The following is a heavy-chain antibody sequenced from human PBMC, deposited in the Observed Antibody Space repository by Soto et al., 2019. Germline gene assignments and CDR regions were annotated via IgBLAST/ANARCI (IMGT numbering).Heavy chain of an antibody. D-gene: IGHD2-2*01. Sequence: PGESLKISCKGSGYSFTSYWIGWVRQMPGKGLEWMGIIYPGDSDTRYSPSFQGQVTISADKSISTAYLQWGSLKASDTAMYYCAREKKHQSLGGRFGMDVWGQGTTVTVSS. CDR3: AREKKHQSLGGRFGMDV. V-gene: IGHV5-51*01. CDR2: IYPGDSDT. J-gene: IGHJ6*02. CDR1: GYSFTSYW.